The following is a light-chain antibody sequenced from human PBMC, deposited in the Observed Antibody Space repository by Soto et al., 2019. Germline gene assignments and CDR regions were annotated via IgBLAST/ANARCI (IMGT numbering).Light chain of an antibody. CDR2: KAS. CDR3: QQYKNLFT. CDR1: QDIHTW. Sequence: IQMTQSPSTLSAFVGDRVTITCRASQDIHTWLAWYQQKPGKAPKVLIFKASNLQSGVPSRFSGSGSGTEFTLTISSLLPDDSATYYCQQYKNLFTFGQGTKLEIK. V-gene: IGKV1-5*03. J-gene: IGKJ2*01.